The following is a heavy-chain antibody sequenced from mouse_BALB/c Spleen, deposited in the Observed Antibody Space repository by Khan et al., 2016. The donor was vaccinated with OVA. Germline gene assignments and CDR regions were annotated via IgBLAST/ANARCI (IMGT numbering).Heavy chain of an antibody. Sequence: QVQLKESGPGLVAPSQSLSITCTVSGFSLSNYGVHWVRQPPGKGLEWLGVIWTGGITNYNSALMSRLSISKDNSKSQVFLKMNRLQTDDTAIYYWARSYDYDVGGFAYWGQGTLVTGSA. V-gene: IGHV2-9*02. D-gene: IGHD2-4*01. J-gene: IGHJ3*01. CDR3: ARSYDYDVGGFAY. CDR2: IWTGGIT. CDR1: GFSLSNYG.